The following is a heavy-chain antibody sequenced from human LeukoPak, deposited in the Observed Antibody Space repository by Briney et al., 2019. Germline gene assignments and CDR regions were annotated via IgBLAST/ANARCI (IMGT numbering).Heavy chain of an antibody. CDR2: ITGSGDTT. V-gene: IGHV3-48*03. D-gene: IGHD5-12*01. CDR3: ARDTSGYSGTDYYYGMDV. Sequence: GGSLRLSCAASGFTFSSSEMNWARQAPGKGLEWVSYITGSGDTTYYADSVKGRFTISRDNAKNSLYLQMNSLRAEDTAVYYCARDTSGYSGTDYYYGMDVWGQGTTVTVSS. CDR1: GFTFSSSE. J-gene: IGHJ6*02.